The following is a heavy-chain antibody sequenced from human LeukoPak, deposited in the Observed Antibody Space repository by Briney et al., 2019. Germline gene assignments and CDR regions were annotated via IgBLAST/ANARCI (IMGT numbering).Heavy chain of an antibody. CDR1: GGSISSNNYY. D-gene: IGHD3-10*01. V-gene: IGHV4-39*07. CDR2: IYYSGST. J-gene: IGHJ6*03. CDR3: ARLRAGYGSGSGFYYYYMDV. Sequence: SETLSLTCTVSGGSISSNNYYWGWIRQPPGKGLEWIGSIYYSGSTHYNPSLKSRVTISVDTSKNQFSLKLSSVTAADTAVYYCARLRAGYGSGSGFYYYYMDVWGKGTTVTISS.